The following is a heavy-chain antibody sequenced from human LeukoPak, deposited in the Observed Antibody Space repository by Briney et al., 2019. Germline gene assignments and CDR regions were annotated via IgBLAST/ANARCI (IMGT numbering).Heavy chain of an antibody. J-gene: IGHJ4*02. V-gene: IGHV4-4*09. CDR3: ARQYSSSSSSDY. Sequence: SETLSLTCTVSGGSISSYYWNWIRQPPGKGLEWIGYIYTSGSTNYNPSLKSRVTISVDTSKNQFSLKLSSVTAADTAVYYCARQYSSSSSSDYWGQGTLVTVSS. CDR1: GGSISSYY. CDR2: IYTSGST. D-gene: IGHD6-6*01.